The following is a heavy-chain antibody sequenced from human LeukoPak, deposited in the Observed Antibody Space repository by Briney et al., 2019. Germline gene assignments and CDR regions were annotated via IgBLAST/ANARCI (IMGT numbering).Heavy chain of an antibody. CDR1: GYTFTSYG. J-gene: IGHJ6*02. D-gene: IGHD2-15*01. CDR3: AVVVVADPYYYYGMHV. Sequence: ASVKVSCKASGYTFTSYGISWVRQAPGQGLEWMGWISAYNGNTNYAQKLQGRVTMTTDTSTSTAYMELRSLRSDDTAVYYCAVVVVADPYYYYGMHVWGQGTTVTVSS. CDR2: ISAYNGNT. V-gene: IGHV1-18*01.